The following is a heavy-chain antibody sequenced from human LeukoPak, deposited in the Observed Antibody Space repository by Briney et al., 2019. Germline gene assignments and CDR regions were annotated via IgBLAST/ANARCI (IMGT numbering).Heavy chain of an antibody. CDR2: IWYDGSNK. V-gene: IGHV3-33*01. CDR1: GFTFSSYG. Sequence: GGSLRLSCAASGFTFSSYGMQWVRQAPGKGLEWVAVIWYDGSNKYYADSVKGRFTISRDNSKNTLYLQMNSLRAEDTAVYYCARSQNVVVASIDYWGQGTLVTVSS. D-gene: IGHD2-15*01. J-gene: IGHJ4*02. CDR3: ARSQNVVVASIDY.